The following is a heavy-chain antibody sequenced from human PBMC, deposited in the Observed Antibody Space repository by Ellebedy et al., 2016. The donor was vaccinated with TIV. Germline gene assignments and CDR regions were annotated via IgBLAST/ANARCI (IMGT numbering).Heavy chain of an antibody. V-gene: IGHV4-34*01. Sequence: MPSETLSLTCAVYGGSFSGYYWSWIRQPPGKGREWIGEINHSGSTNYNPSLKSRVNISVDTSKNQFSLNLTSVTAADTAVYYCARGLPKPMSAFDIWGRGTMVTVSS. CDR3: ARGLPKPMSAFDI. CDR2: INHSGST. J-gene: IGHJ3*02. CDR1: GGSFSGYY.